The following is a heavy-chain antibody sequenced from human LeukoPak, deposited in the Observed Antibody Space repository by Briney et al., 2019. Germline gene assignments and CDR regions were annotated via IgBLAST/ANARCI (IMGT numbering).Heavy chain of an antibody. CDR1: GFTFDDYA. D-gene: IGHD2-15*01. CDR3: AKDGGAYCSGGSCLGWFDP. V-gene: IGHV3-9*01. J-gene: IGHJ5*02. Sequence: GGSLRLSCAASGFTFDDYAMHWVRQAPGKGLEWVSGISWNSGSIGYADSVKGRFTISRDNTKNSLYLQMNSLRAEDTALYYCAKDGGAYCSGGSCLGWFDPWGQGTLDTVSS. CDR2: ISWNSGSI.